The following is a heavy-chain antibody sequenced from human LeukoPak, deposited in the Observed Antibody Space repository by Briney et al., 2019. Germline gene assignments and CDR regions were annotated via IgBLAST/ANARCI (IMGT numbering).Heavy chain of an antibody. J-gene: IGHJ4*02. Sequence: ASVKVSCKASGGTFSSYAISWVRQAPGQGLEWMGGIIPIFGTANYVQKFQGRVTITTDESTSTAYMELSSLRSEDTAVYYCARVSQNYDFWSGYLQDWGQGTLVTVSS. CDR2: IIPIFGTA. D-gene: IGHD3-3*01. V-gene: IGHV1-69*05. CDR3: ARVSQNYDFWSGYLQD. CDR1: GGTFSSYA.